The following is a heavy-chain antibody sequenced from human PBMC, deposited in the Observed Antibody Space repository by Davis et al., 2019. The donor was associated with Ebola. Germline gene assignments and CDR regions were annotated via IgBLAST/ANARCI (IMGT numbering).Heavy chain of an antibody. CDR1: GYTFTSYG. CDR2: ISAYNGNT. J-gene: IGHJ4*02. CDR3: ARDQYCGGDCYSYYFDY. V-gene: IGHV1-18*01. Sequence: ASVEVSCKASGYTFTSYGISWVRQAPGQGLEWMGWISAYNGNTNYAQKLQGRVTMTTDTSTSTAYMELRSLRSDDTAVYYCARDQYCGGDCYSYYFDYWGQGTLVTVSS. D-gene: IGHD2-21*02.